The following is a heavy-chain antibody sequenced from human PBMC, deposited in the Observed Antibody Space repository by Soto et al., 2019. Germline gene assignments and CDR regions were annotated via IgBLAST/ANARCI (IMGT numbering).Heavy chain of an antibody. CDR1: GGSISSGDYS. Sequence: QLQLQESGAGLVRPSQTLSLTCAVSGGSISSGDYSWRWIRQPPGKGLEWIGYIYHSGSTYYNPSLKSRVTISVDISKNQFSLKLTSVTAADTAVYYSARGHDSNDNWGQGSLVTVSS. D-gene: IGHD4-4*01. CDR2: IYHSGST. J-gene: IGHJ4*02. CDR3: ARGHDSNDN. V-gene: IGHV4-30-2*01.